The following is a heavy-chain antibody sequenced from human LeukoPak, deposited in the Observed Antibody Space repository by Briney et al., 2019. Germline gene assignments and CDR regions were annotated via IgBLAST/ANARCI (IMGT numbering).Heavy chain of an antibody. CDR2: ISSRRGST. CDR1: GFTFSSYD. V-gene: IGHV3-23*01. D-gene: IGHD3-3*01. J-gene: IGHJ3*02. CDR3: ARDHRRPYDFWSGYYHDAFDI. Sequence: GGSLRLSCAASGFTFSSYDTSWVRQAPGKGLEWVSVISSRRGSTYYADSVKGRFTISRDNAKNSLYLQMNSLRAEDTAVYYCARDHRRPYDFWSGYYHDAFDIWGQGTMVTVSS.